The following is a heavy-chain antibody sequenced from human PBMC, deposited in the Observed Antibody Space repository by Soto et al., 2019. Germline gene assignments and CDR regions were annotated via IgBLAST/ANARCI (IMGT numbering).Heavy chain of an antibody. V-gene: IGHV3-30*18. CDR3: AKTPGKAARPQVDY. CDR1: GFTFSSYG. CDR2: ISYDGRNK. J-gene: IGHJ4*02. Sequence: QVQLVESGGGVVQPGRSLRLSCAASGFTFSSYGMHWVRQAPGKGLEWVAVISYDGRNKYYADSVKGRFTISRDNSKNTLYLQMNSLRAEDTAVYYCAKTPGKAARPQVDYWGQGTLVTVSS. D-gene: IGHD6-6*01.